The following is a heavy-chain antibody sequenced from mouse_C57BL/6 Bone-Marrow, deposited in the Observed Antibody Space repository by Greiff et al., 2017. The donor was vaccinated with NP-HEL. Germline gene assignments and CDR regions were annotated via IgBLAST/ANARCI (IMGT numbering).Heavy chain of an antibody. CDR3: ARLWEDY. CDR1: GFTFSDYG. CDR2: ISRGSSTI. D-gene: IGHD4-1*01. J-gene: IGHJ2*01. V-gene: IGHV5-17*01. Sequence: EVQGVESGGGLVKPGGSLKLSCAASGFTFSDYGMHWVRQAPEQGLEWVAYISRGSSTIYYADTVKGRFTISSDNSKNTLFLTMTSLRSEDTAMYYCARLWEDYWGQGTTLTVSS.